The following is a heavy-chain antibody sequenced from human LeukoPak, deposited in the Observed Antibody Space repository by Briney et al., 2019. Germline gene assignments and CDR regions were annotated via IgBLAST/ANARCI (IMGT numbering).Heavy chain of an antibody. D-gene: IGHD3-3*01. Sequence: SETLSLTCTVSGGSISSYYWSWIRQPAGKGLEWIGRIYTSGSTNYNPSLKSRVTMSVDTSKNQFSLKLSSVTAADTAVYYCARVGYYDFWSGYSNPYYYYYMDVWGKGTTVILSS. J-gene: IGHJ6*03. CDR2: IYTSGST. V-gene: IGHV4-4*07. CDR3: ARVGYYDFWSGYSNPYYYYYMDV. CDR1: GGSISSYY.